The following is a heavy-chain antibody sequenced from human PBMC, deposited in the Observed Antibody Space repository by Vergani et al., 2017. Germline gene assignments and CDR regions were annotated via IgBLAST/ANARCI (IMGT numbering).Heavy chain of an antibody. V-gene: IGHV1-69*02. CDR2: SIPILGIA. Sequence: QVQLAHSGAEVKKPGYSVKVSCKASGGTFSSYTISWVRQAPGQGLEWMGRSIPILGIANYAQKFQGRVKITADKSTSTAYMVLSSLRSEDTAMYYCASRGDLGRFDDWGQGTLVTVSS. CDR3: ASRGDLGRFDD. D-gene: IGHD3-16*01. CDR1: GGTFSSYT. J-gene: IGHJ4*02.